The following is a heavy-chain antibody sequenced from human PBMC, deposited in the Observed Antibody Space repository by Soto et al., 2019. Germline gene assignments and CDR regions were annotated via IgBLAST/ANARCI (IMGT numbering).Heavy chain of an antibody. V-gene: IGHV1-2*04. CDR1: GYTFTGYY. D-gene: IGHD3-10*01. CDR2: INPNSGGT. J-gene: IGHJ6*02. CDR3: ASSVLLWFGEFDGMDV. Sequence: QVQLVQSGAEVKKPGASVKVSCKASGYTFTGYYMHWVRQAPGQGLEWMGWINPNSGGTNYAQKFQGWVTMTXXTXIXXAYMELSRLRSDDTAVYYCASSVLLWFGEFDGMDVWGQGTTVTVSS.